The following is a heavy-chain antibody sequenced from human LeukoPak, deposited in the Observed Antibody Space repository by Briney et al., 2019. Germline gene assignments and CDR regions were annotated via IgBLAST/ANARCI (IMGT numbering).Heavy chain of an antibody. CDR3: ARSPPITMIVVAIFDY. D-gene: IGHD3-22*01. CDR1: GGSISSGSYY. V-gene: IGHV4-61*02. CDR2: IYTTGST. J-gene: IGHJ4*02. Sequence: PSETLSLTCTVSGGSISSGSYYWSWIRQPAGKGLEWIGRIYTTGSTNYNPSLKSRVIISVDTSKNQFSLKLSSVTAADTAVYYCARSPPITMIVVAIFDYWGQGTLVTVSS.